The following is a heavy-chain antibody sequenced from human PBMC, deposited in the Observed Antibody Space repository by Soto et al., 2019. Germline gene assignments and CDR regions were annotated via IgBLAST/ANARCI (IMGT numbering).Heavy chain of an antibody. D-gene: IGHD2-21*01. V-gene: IGHV3-11*01. Sequence: LRLSCAASGFSFRDCFMSWIRQAPGKGLEWVSYIGPYGNTIFCADSVKGRFAISGDDATNSLFLHMSSLRTEDTAVYYCARDDHTYGVYWGQGTPVTVS. CDR3: ARDDHTYGVY. CDR1: GFSFRDCF. J-gene: IGHJ4*02. CDR2: IGPYGNTI.